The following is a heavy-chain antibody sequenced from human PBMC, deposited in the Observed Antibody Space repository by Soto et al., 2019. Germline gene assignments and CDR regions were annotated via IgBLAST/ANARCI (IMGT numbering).Heavy chain of an antibody. CDR3: ARGYFVY. Sequence: QVQLVQSGAEVKKPGASVKVSCKTSGYTFTSYGVSWVRQAPGQGLEWVGWISGYNGNTNYAQKLHGRVTMTTDTSTATAYMELRGMRSDDTAIYFCARGYFVYWGQGSLVTVSS. V-gene: IGHV1-18*04. CDR1: GYTFTSYG. CDR2: ISGYNGNT. J-gene: IGHJ4*02.